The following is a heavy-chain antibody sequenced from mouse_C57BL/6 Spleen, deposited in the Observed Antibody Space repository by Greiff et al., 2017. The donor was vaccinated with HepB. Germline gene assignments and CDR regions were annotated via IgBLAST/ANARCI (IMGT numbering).Heavy chain of an antibody. CDR1: GYTFTSYW. Sequence: QVQLQQSGAELVKPGASVKLSCKASGYTFTSYWMHWVKQRPGRGLEWIGRIDPNSGGTKYNEKFKSKATLTVDKPSSTAYMQLSSLTSEDSAVYYCARPLYGSSYGGYFDVWGTGTTVTVSS. V-gene: IGHV1-72*01. D-gene: IGHD1-1*01. J-gene: IGHJ1*03. CDR2: IDPNSGGT. CDR3: ARPLYGSSYGGYFDV.